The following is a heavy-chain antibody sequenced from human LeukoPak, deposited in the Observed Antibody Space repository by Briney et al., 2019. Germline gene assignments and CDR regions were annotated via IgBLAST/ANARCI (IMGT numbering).Heavy chain of an antibody. CDR3: ARGWGVPAANENDY. CDR2: IYYSGST. Sequence: SETLSLTCTVSGGSISSSSYYWGWIRQPPGKGLEWIGSIYYSGSTYYNPSLKSRVTISVDTSKNQFSLKLSSVTAADTAVYYCARGWGVPAANENDYWGQGTLVTVSS. V-gene: IGHV4-39*01. CDR1: GGSISSSSYY. D-gene: IGHD2-2*01. J-gene: IGHJ4*02.